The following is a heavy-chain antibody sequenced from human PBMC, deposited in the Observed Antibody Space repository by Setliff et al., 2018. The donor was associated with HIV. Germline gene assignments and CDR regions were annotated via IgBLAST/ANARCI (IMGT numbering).Heavy chain of an antibody. CDR1: GGSISSYY. V-gene: IGHV4-59*08. D-gene: IGHD2-15*01. CDR3: ARHDDCSGGSCYPEGNYYYYYMDV. J-gene: IGHJ6*03. Sequence: TLSLTCTVSGGSISSYYWRWIRQPPGKGLEWIGYIYYSGSTNYNPSLKSRVTISVDTSKNQFSLKLSSVTAADTAVYYCARHDDCSGGSCYPEGNYYYYYMDVWGKGTTVTVSS. CDR2: IYYSGST.